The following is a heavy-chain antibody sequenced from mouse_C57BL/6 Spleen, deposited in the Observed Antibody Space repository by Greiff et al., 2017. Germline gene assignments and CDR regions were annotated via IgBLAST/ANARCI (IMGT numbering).Heavy chain of an antibody. CDR2: INPSNGGT. CDR3: ARENSNYDYFDY. J-gene: IGHJ2*01. V-gene: IGHV1-53*01. Sequence: VQLQQPGTELVKPGASVKLSCKASGYTFTSYWMHWVKQRPGQGLEWIGNINPSNGGTNYNEKFKSKATLTVDKSSSTAYMQRSSLTSEDSAVYYCARENSNYDYFDYWGQGTTLTVSS. CDR1: GYTFTSYW. D-gene: IGHD2-5*01.